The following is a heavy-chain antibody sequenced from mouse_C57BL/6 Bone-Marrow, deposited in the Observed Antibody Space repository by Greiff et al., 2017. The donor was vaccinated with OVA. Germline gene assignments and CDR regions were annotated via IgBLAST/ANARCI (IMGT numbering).Heavy chain of an antibody. CDR1: GFTFSSYG. CDR2: LSSGGSYT. CDR3: ARLYYGKGFAY. V-gene: IGHV5-6*01. Sequence: EVKLMESGGDLVKPGGSLKLSCAASGFTFSSYGMSWVRQTPDKRLEWVATLSSGGSYTYYPDSVKGRFTISRDNAKNTLYLQMSSLKSEDTAMYYCARLYYGKGFAYWGQGTLVTVSA. D-gene: IGHD2-1*01. J-gene: IGHJ3*01.